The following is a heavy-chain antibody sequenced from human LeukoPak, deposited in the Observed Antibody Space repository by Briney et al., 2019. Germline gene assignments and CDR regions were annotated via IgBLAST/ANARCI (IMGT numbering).Heavy chain of an antibody. Sequence: GGSLRLSCSTSGFSFSNYWMTWVRQAPGKGLKWVAHIRGDEFETNYVDSVKGRFTISRDNAKNSLYLQMNSLTDEDTAVYYCARDTVNGGTTGSLFDDWGQAALVTVSS. V-gene: IGHV3-7*01. CDR1: GFSFSNYW. CDR3: ARDTVNGGTTGSLFDD. D-gene: IGHD4-17*01. CDR2: IRGDEFET. J-gene: IGHJ4*02.